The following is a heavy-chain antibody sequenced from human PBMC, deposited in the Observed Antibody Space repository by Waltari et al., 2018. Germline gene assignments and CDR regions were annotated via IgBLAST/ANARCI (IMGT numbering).Heavy chain of an antibody. V-gene: IGHV4-4*07. D-gene: IGHD3-3*01. CDR1: GASVNNYH. Sequence: QVQLQESGPGLVKPSETLSLPRNVSGASVNNYHLDWIRRPAGKGLESIGRVNKSGSTNDNPTLRVRVTMSVDTSKNQFSLRLTSVSAADTGVYYCARDKEVNCEWLSFYYFYMDVWGRGTTVTVSS. CDR3: ARDKEVNCEWLSFYYFYMDV. J-gene: IGHJ6*03. CDR2: VNKSGST.